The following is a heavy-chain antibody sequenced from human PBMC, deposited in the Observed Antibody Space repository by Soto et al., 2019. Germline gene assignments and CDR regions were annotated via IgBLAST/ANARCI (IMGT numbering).Heavy chain of an antibody. D-gene: IGHD2-15*01. CDR3: ARGYCSGGSCHYYYYYMDV. J-gene: IGHJ6*03. CDR2: ISSSSSTI. Sequence: GGSLRLSCAASGFTFSSYSMNWVRQAPGKGLEWVSYISSSSSTIYYADSVKGRFTISRDNAKNSLYLQMNSLRAEDTAVYYCARGYCSGGSCHYYYYYMDVWGKGTTVTVSS. CDR1: GFTFSSYS. V-gene: IGHV3-48*01.